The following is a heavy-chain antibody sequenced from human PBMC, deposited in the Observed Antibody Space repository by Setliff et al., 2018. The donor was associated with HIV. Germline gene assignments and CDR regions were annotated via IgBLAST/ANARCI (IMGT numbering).Heavy chain of an antibody. J-gene: IGHJ5*02. CDR3: ARGRTRWPNYNHFDP. D-gene: IGHD1-7*01. Sequence: PSETLSLTCTVSGGSISSGDYYWTWIRQPAGKGLQWIGRIHTSGNTNYNPSLKSRVTISVDTSKSQFSLKLSSLTAADTAVYYCARGRTRWPNYNHFDPWGLGTLVTVSS. CDR2: IHTSGNT. CDR1: GGSISSGDYY. V-gene: IGHV4-61*02.